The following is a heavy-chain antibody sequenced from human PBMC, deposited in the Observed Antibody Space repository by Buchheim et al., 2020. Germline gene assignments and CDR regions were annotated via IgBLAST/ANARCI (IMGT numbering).Heavy chain of an antibody. J-gene: IGHJ2*01. Sequence: QLQLQESGPGLVKPSETLSLTCTVSGGSISSSSYYWGWIRQPPGKGLEWIGSIYYSGSTYYNPSLKSRVTISVDTSKNQSPLKLSSVTAADTAVYYCAGDGRYSSSWYSRYWYFDLWGRGTL. CDR3: AGDGRYSSSWYSRYWYFDL. CDR2: IYYSGST. D-gene: IGHD6-13*01. CDR1: GGSISSSSYY. V-gene: IGHV4-39*07.